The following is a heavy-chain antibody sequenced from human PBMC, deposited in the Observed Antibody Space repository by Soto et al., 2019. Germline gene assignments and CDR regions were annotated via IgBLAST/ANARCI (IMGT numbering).Heavy chain of an antibody. CDR3: ARAPKVSGASQTRPDF. J-gene: IGHJ4*02. Sequence: LSLTCSIYSGSFSGFYWSWIRQPPGKRLEWIGEISQSGSTNYNPSLKSRVSISVDTSKNQFSLNLTSVTAADTAVYYCARAPKVSGASQTRPDFWGQGPLVTVSS. V-gene: IGHV4-34*01. CDR1: SGSFSGFY. CDR2: ISQSGST. D-gene: IGHD6-6*01.